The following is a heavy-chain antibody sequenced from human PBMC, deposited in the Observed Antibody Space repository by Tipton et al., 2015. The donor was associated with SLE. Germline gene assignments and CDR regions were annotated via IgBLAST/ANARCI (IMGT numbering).Heavy chain of an antibody. CDR1: GGSISSGSYY. J-gene: IGHJ4*02. CDR2: IYYSGST. CDR3: ARALQNYFDY. Sequence: TLSLTCTVSGGSISSGSYYWSWIRQPAGKGLEWIGYIYYSGSTNYNPSLKSRVTISVDTSKNQFSLKLSSVTAADTAVYYCARALQNYFDYWGQGTLVTVSS. V-gene: IGHV4-61*10.